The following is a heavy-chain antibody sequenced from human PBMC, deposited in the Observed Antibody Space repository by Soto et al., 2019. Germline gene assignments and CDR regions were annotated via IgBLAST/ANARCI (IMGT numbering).Heavy chain of an antibody. Sequence: ETLSLTCTVSGGSISSYYWSWIRQPPGKGLEWIGYIYYSGSTNYNPSLKSRVTISVDTSKNQFSLKLSSVTAADTAVYYCARDRGHSYSSSSGNWFDPWGQGTLVTVSS. V-gene: IGHV4-59*01. CDR3: ARDRGHSYSSSSGNWFDP. J-gene: IGHJ5*02. D-gene: IGHD6-6*01. CDR1: GGSISSYY. CDR2: IYYSGST.